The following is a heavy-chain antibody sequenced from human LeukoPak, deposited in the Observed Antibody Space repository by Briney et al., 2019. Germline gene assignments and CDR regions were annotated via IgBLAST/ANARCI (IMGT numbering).Heavy chain of an antibody. CDR3: AKETYLSFDH. CDR1: GFTFSNYG. D-gene: IGHD2/OR15-2a*01. Sequence: GRSFRLSCEASGFTFSNYGMHWVRQAPGRGLEWVALISYDGSNKYYADSVKGRFTISRDNSKNTLYLQMNSLRAEDTAVYYCAKETYLSFDHWGQGTLVTVSS. CDR2: ISYDGSNK. V-gene: IGHV3-30*18. J-gene: IGHJ4*02.